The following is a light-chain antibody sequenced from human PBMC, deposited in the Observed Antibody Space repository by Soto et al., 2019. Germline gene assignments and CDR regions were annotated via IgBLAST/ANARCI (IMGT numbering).Light chain of an antibody. CDR1: QTMSSY. J-gene: IGKJ1*01. Sequence: DIQMTQSPSSLSASVGDRVTITCRASQTMSSYLNWYQQKPGKAPKLLIYAASSLQSGVPSRFSGSGSGTEFTRTISSLQPEDFATYYCQQSYSTLWTFGQGTKVEIK. CDR3: QQSYSTLWT. CDR2: AAS. V-gene: IGKV1-39*01.